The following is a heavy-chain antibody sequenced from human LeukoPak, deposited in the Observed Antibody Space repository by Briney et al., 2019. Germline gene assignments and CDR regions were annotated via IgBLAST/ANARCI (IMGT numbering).Heavy chain of an antibody. D-gene: IGHD2/OR15-2a*01. V-gene: IGHV3-9*01. Sequence: GGSLRLSCAASGFTFDDYAMHWVRQAPGKGLEWVSGISWNSGSIGYADSVKGRFTISRDNAKNSLYLQVNSLRAEDTALYYCAKDLDSTLQLGWFDPWGQGTLVTVSS. CDR1: GFTFDDYA. CDR2: ISWNSGSI. J-gene: IGHJ5*02. CDR3: AKDLDSTLQLGWFDP.